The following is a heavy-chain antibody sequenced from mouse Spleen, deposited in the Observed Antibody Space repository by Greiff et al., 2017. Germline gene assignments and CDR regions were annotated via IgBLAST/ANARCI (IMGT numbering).Heavy chain of an antibody. CDR3: ARRGGRDYAMDY. J-gene: IGHJ4*01. Sequence: VKLVESGPGLVQPSQSLSITCTVSGFSLTSYGVHWVRQSPGKGLEWLGVIWSGGSTDYNAAFISRLSISKDNSKSQVFFKMNSLQANDTAIYYCARRGGRDYAMDYWGQGTSVTVSS. CDR2: IWSGGST. D-gene: IGHD3-3*01. V-gene: IGHV2-2*02. CDR1: GFSLTSYG.